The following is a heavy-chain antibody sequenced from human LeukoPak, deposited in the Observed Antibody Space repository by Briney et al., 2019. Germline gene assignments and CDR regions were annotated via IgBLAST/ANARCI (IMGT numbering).Heavy chain of an antibody. CDR2: ISGSGGST. CDR1: GFTFSSYA. Sequence: PGGSLRLSCAASGFTFSSYAKSWVRQAPGKGLEWVSAISGSGGSTYYADSVKGRFTISRDNSKNTLYLQMNSLRAEDTAVYYCAKDPLYDSSGYYYDGAFFVYWGQGTLVTVSS. CDR3: AKDPLYDSSGYYYDGAFFVY. D-gene: IGHD3-22*01. J-gene: IGHJ4*02. V-gene: IGHV3-23*01.